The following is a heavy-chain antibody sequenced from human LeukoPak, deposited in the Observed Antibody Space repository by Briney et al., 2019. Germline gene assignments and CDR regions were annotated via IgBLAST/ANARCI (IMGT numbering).Heavy chain of an antibody. Sequence: SQTLSLTCTVSGGSISGGDYYWSWIRQPPGKGLEWIGYIYYGGSVYYNPSLKSRVTISVDTSKNQFSLKLSSVTAADTAVYYCAREHYGSGSYSGYFDYWGQGSLVTVSS. CDR3: AREHYGSGSYSGYFDY. CDR1: GGSISGGDYY. V-gene: IGHV4-30-4*01. CDR2: IYYGGSV. D-gene: IGHD3-10*01. J-gene: IGHJ4*02.